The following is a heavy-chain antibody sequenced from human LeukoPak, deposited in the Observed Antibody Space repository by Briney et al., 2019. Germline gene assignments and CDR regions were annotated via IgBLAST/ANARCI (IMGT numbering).Heavy chain of an antibody. Sequence: SQTLSLTCTVSGGSISSGGYYWSWIRQHPGKGLEWIGYIYYSGSTYYNPSLKSRVTISVDTSKNQFSLKLSSVTAADTAVYYCARELARRYYYYMDGWGKGTTVTVSS. D-gene: IGHD5-12*01. J-gene: IGHJ6*03. V-gene: IGHV4-31*03. CDR3: ARELARRYYYYMDG. CDR2: IYYSGST. CDR1: GGSISSGGYY.